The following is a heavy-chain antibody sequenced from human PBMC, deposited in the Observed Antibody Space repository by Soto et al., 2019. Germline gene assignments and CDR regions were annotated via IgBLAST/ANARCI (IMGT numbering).Heavy chain of an antibody. Sequence: PGWSPSLSCSVSGFTLSDNAMTCVRQAPGKGMEWVSSISDDGDSTYYADSVKGRFAVSRDNSKNTLFLHMNSLGAEDTAVYYLSNSPSPGVNYCMDGWGQGNAVT. CDR1: GFTLSDNA. CDR2: ISDDGDST. V-gene: IGHV3-23*01. D-gene: IGHD7-27*01. CDR3: SNSPSPGVNYCMDG. J-gene: IGHJ6*02.